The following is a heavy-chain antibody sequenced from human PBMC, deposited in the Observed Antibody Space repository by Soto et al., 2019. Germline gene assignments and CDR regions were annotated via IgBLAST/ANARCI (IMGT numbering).Heavy chain of an antibody. CDR2: INHSGST. J-gene: IGHJ5*02. CDR3: ARGKVRLDIVVVPAAPNWFDP. V-gene: IGHV4-34*01. CDR1: GLSFSGYY. D-gene: IGHD2-2*03. Sequence: PSETPSLNFAVYGLSFSGYYWSWFRQPPGKGLEWIGEINHSGSTNYNPSLKSRVTISVDTSKNQFSLKLSSVTAADTAVYYCARGKVRLDIVVVPAAPNWFDPWGQGTLVTVSS.